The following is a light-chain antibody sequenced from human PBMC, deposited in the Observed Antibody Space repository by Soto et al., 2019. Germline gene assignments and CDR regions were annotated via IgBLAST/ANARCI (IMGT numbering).Light chain of an antibody. J-gene: IGKJ1*01. CDR1: QIISSW. CDR2: KAS. Sequence: DSLMTQSPSTLSGSLGYIFTVTSPASQIISSWLAWYQQKPGKAPKLLIYKASSLESGVPSRFSGSGSGTEFTLTISSLQPDDFATYYCQQYNSYSWTFGQGTKVDI. CDR3: QQYNSYSWT. V-gene: IGKV1-5*03.